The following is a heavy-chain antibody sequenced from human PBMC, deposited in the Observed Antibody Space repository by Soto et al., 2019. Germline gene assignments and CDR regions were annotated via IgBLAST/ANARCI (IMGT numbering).Heavy chain of an antibody. Sequence: QVQLQQWGAGLLKPSETLSLTCAMNGGSFSDYYWIWIRQPPGKGLEWIGEINESGTTNYSPSLKSRVTISVDTSKKQFSLKLNSVSAADTAVYYCAGALGRLVGFEYWGQGTLVTASS. CDR3: AGALGRLVGFEY. CDR2: INESGTT. D-gene: IGHD1-26*01. CDR1: GGSFSDYY. J-gene: IGHJ4*02. V-gene: IGHV4-34*02.